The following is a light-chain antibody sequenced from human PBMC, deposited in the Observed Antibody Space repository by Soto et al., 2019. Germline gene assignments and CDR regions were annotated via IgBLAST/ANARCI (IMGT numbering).Light chain of an antibody. CDR2: GAS. J-gene: IGKJ1*01. CDR1: RGVSANY. Sequence: ENCLKQSPGTLSLSPGEGATLSCRASRGVSANYLAWYQQKPGQAPTLLIYGASIRAAGIPDRFSGSGSGTDFTLTIRGLEPEDFAVYYCQQYGSSPRTFGQGTKVDIK. V-gene: IGKV3-20*01. CDR3: QQYGSSPRT.